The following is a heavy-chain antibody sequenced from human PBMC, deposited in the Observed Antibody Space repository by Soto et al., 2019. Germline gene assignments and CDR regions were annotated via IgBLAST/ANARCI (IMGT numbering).Heavy chain of an antibody. D-gene: IGHD3-3*02. CDR1: GGSVSSGSYY. CDR2: IYYSGST. J-gene: IGHJ5*02. Sequence: SETLSLTCTVSGGSVSSGSYYWSWIRQPPGKGLEWIGYIYYSGSTSYNPSLKSRVTISVDTSKNQFSLKLSSVTAADTAVYYCASPKIAFYNWFDPWGQGILVTVFS. CDR3: ASPKIAFYNWFDP. V-gene: IGHV4-61*01.